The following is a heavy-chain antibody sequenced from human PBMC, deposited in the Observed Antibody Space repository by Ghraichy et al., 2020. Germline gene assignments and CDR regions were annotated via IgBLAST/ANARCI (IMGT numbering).Heavy chain of an antibody. D-gene: IGHD3-10*01. V-gene: IGHV4-39*01. CDR3: ASNGELLHFDY. CDR1: GGSISSSSYY. J-gene: IGHJ4*02. CDR2: IYYSGST. Sequence: SETLSLTCTVSGGSISSSSYYWGWIRQPPGKGLEWIGCIYYSGSTYYNPSLKSRVTISVDTSKNQFSLKLSSVTAADTAVYYCASNGELLHFDYWGQGTLVTVSS.